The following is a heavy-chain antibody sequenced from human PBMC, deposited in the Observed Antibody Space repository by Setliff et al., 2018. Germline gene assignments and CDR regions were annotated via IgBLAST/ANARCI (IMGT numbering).Heavy chain of an antibody. CDR1: GGSFSGHY. D-gene: IGHD2-8*01. V-gene: IGHV4-34*01. CDR3: ARDRQYCTSLFCLNSYFYYYAMDF. Sequence: KPSETLSLTCAVYGGSFSGHYWGWIRQPPGKGLEWIGEINQSGRTTYNPSLKGRVTISMDTSKTQFSLKLTSVTAADTAVYYCARDRQYCTSLFCLNSYFYYYAMDFWGQGTTVTVSS. J-gene: IGHJ6*02. CDR2: INQSGRT.